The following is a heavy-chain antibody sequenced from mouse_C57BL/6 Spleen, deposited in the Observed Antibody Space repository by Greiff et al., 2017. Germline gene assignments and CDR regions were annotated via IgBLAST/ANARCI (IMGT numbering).Heavy chain of an antibody. CDR3: ARGGGDFDY. Sequence: QVQLQQSGAELVKPGASVKMSCKASGYTFNGYWINWVKQRPGQGLEWIGDIYPGSGSTNYNEKFKSKATLTVDTSSSTTYMQLSSLTSADSAVYYYARGGGDFDYWGQGTMLTVSS. J-gene: IGHJ2*01. CDR2: IYPGSGST. CDR1: GYTFNGYW. V-gene: IGHV1-55*01.